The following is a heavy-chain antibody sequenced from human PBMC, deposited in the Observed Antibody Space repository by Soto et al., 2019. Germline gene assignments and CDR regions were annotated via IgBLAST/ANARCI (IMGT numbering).Heavy chain of an antibody. Sequence: VQLLESGGDLVQPGGSLTLSCAVSGFSFSNHAVHWVRQAPGEGLEWVSGFRGDVDETFYADSVKGRFTISRDNSKNTLYLQMNSLRAEDTAIYYCVKEGRLGVEGFDFWGQGTLVTVSS. CDR2: FRGDVDET. V-gene: IGHV3-23*01. J-gene: IGHJ4*02. CDR1: GFSFSNHA. D-gene: IGHD1-26*01. CDR3: VKEGRLGVEGFDF.